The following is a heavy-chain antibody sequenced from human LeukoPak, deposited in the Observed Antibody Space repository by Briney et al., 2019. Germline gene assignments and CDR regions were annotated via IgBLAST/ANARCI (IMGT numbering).Heavy chain of an antibody. Sequence: SETLSLTCTVSGGPISSYYWSWIRQPPGKGLEWIGYIYYSGSTNYNPSLKSRVTISVDTSKNQFSLKLSFVTAADTAVYYCAGSGDTIGAFDIWGQGTMVTVSS. V-gene: IGHV4-59*01. CDR1: GGPISSYY. CDR2: IYYSGST. J-gene: IGHJ3*02. D-gene: IGHD3-10*01. CDR3: AGSGDTIGAFDI.